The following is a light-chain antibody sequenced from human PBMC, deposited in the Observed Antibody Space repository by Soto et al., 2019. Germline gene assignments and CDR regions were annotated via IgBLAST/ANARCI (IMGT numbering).Light chain of an antibody. J-gene: IGKJ1*01. V-gene: IGKV3-20*01. Sequence: EIVLTQSPRTLPLSPGESSTRCCRASQSVGSDYVAWYQNRPGQAPRLLFSGIFRRATGIPDRFSGSGSGTDFTLTINSLEPEDFAVYYCQQFGSSPRTFGQGTKVDIK. CDR1: QSVGSDY. CDR3: QQFGSSPRT. CDR2: GIF.